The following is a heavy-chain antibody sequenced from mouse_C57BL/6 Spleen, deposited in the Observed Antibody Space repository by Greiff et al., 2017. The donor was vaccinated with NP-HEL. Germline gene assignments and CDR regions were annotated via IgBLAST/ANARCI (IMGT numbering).Heavy chain of an antibody. CDR3: ARREDGYYGHFDV. CDR1: GYAFSSYW. V-gene: IGHV1-80*01. Sequence: QVQLQQSGAELVKPGASVKISCKASGYAFSSYWMNWVKQRPGKGLEWIGQIYPGDGDTNYNGKFKGKATLTADKSSSTAYMQLSSLTSEDSAVYFCARREDGYYGHFDVWGTGTTVTVSS. CDR2: IYPGDGDT. J-gene: IGHJ1*03. D-gene: IGHD2-3*01.